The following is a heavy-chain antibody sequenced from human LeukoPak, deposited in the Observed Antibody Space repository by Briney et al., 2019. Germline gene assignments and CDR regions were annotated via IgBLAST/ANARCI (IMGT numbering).Heavy chain of an antibody. Sequence: GGSLRLSCAASGFTFSSYAMNWVRQAPGKGLEWVSSISTGSGYIYYADSLKGRFTISRDNAKNSLYLQMNSLRAEDTAVYYCARFATRVDYYFDYWGQGTLVTVSS. J-gene: IGHJ4*02. CDR2: ISTGSGYI. CDR3: ARFATRVDYYFDY. D-gene: IGHD2-15*01. CDR1: GFTFSSYA. V-gene: IGHV3-21*01.